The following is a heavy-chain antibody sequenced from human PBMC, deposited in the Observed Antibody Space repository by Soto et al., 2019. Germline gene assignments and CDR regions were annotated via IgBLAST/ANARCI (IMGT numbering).Heavy chain of an antibody. V-gene: IGHV3-64*01. CDR3: ARAASSTWYLAY. J-gene: IGHJ4*02. Sequence: EVQLVESGGGLVQPGGSLRLSCAASGFTFSTYAMHWVRQAPRKGLEYVSALTNNGGTTYYASSVKGRFTISRDNSKNTLYLQMGSLRAEDMAVYYCARAASSTWYLAYWGQGTLVTVSS. CDR1: GFTFSTYA. CDR2: LTNNGGTT. D-gene: IGHD6-13*01.